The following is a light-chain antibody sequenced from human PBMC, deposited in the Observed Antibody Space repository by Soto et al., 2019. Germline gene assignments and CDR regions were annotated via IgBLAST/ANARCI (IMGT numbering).Light chain of an antibody. J-gene: IGLJ1*01. Sequence: QSVLTQPPSASGTPGQRVTISCSGSSSNIGSNTVSWYQQLPGTAPKLLIYGNNQRPSGVPDRFSGSKSGTSASLAISGLQSEDEADYYCAAWDDSLNGYVFGAGTKVT. CDR1: SSNIGSNT. CDR2: GNN. CDR3: AAWDDSLNGYV. V-gene: IGLV1-44*01.